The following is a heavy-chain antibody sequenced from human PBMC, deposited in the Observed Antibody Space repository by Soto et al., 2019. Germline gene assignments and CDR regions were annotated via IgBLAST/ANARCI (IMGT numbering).Heavy chain of an antibody. CDR1: GFTFSSYA. D-gene: IGHD1-26*01. CDR3: ARVGKWELLGLYDAFDI. V-gene: IGHV3-30-3*01. J-gene: IGHJ3*02. CDR2: ISYDGSNK. Sequence: QVQLVESGGGVVQPGRSLRLSCEASGFTFSSYAMHWVRQAPGKGLEGVAVISYDGSNKYYADSVKGRFTISRDNSKTTLYLQMNSLRAEDTAVYYCARVGKWELLGLYDAFDIWGQGTMVTVSS.